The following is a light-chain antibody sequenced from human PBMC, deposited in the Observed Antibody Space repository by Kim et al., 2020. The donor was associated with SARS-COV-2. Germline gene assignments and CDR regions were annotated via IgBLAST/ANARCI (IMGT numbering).Light chain of an antibody. J-gene: IGLJ3*02. CDR1: SRDFGIFTY. CDR2: DVT. Sequence: GQSVTTACTGPSRDFGIFTYVSWYQHPPGKAPKLIIYDVTRRPSGVPDRYSASKSGSTASLTISGLQAEDEADYYCCSYAGGNFWMFGGGTK. V-gene: IGLV2-11*01. CDR3: CSYAGGNFWM.